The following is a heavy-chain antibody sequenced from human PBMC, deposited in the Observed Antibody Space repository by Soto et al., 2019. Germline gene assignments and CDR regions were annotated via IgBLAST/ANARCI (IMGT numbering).Heavy chain of an antibody. D-gene: IGHD3-9*01. CDR2: MWYDGSNK. Sequence: GGSLRLSCAASGFTFSSYGMHWVRQAPGKGMEWVAVMWYDGSNKYYADSVKGRFTISRDNSKNTLYLQMNSLRAEDTAVYYCARDGGFSLGLGNYFDYWGQGTLVTVSS. CDR3: ARDGGFSLGLGNYFDY. J-gene: IGHJ4*02. CDR1: GFTFSSYG. V-gene: IGHV3-33*01.